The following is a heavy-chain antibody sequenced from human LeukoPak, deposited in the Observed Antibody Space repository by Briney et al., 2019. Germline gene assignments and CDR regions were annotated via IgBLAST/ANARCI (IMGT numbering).Heavy chain of an antibody. CDR2: TGYDGSNT. V-gene: IGHV3-33*06. J-gene: IGHJ6*03. CDR1: GFTFSTSA. D-gene: IGHD2-15*01. Sequence: WGSLTCTCAASGFTFSTSAMHWVRQAPGKGLEWLAVTGYDGSNTDYGDSVKGRFTISRDNSENTLYLQMNSLRAEDTAVYYCAKDLGSRRKYYYSYYMALWGEGTTVIVSS. CDR3: AKDLGSRRKYYYSYYMAL.